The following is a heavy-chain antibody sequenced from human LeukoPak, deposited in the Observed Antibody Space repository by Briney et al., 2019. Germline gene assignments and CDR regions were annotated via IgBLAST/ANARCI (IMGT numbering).Heavy chain of an antibody. CDR1: RYSISSGYY. D-gene: IGHD3-22*01. J-gene: IGHJ4*02. CDR3: ARHADYYESTSYFWDY. Sequence: SETLSLTCTVSRYSISSGYYWGWIRQPPGQGLEWIGSIYRSGSTYYNSSLKSRVTISVDTSKNQFSLKLSSVTAAHTAVYYCARHADYYESTSYFWDYWGQGTLVTVSS. CDR2: IYRSGST. V-gene: IGHV4-38-2*02.